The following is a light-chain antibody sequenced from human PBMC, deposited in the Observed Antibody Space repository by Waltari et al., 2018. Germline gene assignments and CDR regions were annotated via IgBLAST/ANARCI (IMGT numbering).Light chain of an antibody. CDR2: GAS. Sequence: EIVMTQSPATLSVSPGERATLSCRASQSVSRNLAWYKHKPGQAPRLLLYGASARATGVPARFSGSGSGTEFTLTISSLQSEDFAVDYCQQYNNWPPYTFGQGTKLELK. CDR1: QSVSRN. V-gene: IGKV3-15*01. J-gene: IGKJ2*01. CDR3: QQYNNWPPYT.